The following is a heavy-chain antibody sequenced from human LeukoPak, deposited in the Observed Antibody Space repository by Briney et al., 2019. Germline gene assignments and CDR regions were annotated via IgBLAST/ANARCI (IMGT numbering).Heavy chain of an antibody. Sequence: SETLSLTCAVYGGSFSGYYWSWIRQPPGKGLEWIGEINHSGSTNYNPSLKSRVTISVDTSKNQFSLKLSSVTAADTAVYYCARTIEGSGYYLYYYYYYMDVWGKGTTVTVSS. CDR3: ARTIEGSGYYLYYYYYYMDV. D-gene: IGHD3-22*01. V-gene: IGHV4-34*01. CDR1: GGSFSGYY. J-gene: IGHJ6*03. CDR2: INHSGST.